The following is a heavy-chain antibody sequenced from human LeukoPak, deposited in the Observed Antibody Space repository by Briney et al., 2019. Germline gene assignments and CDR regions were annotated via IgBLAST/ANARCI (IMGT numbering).Heavy chain of an antibody. Sequence: SVKVSCKASGGTFSSYAISWVRQAPGQGLEWMGGIIPIFGTANYAQKFQGRVTITADESTSTAYMELSSLRSEDTAVYYCASSKSGSYLNYFDFWGQGTLVTVSS. CDR1: GGTFSSYA. CDR2: IIPIFGTA. CDR3: ASSKSGSYLNYFDF. D-gene: IGHD1-26*01. V-gene: IGHV1-69*13. J-gene: IGHJ4*02.